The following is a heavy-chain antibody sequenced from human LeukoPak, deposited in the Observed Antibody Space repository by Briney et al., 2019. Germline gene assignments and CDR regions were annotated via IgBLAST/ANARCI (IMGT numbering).Heavy chain of an antibody. V-gene: IGHV1-2*02. D-gene: IGHD3-22*01. Sequence: ASVKVSCKASGYTFTDDYVHWVRQAPGQGLEWMGWINPNSGVTNYAQKFQGRVTMTRDTSISTAYMELSRLRSDDTAVYYCARVGGYYWYFQHWGQGTLVTVSS. CDR1: GYTFTDDY. CDR2: INPNSGVT. J-gene: IGHJ1*01. CDR3: ARVGGYYWYFQH.